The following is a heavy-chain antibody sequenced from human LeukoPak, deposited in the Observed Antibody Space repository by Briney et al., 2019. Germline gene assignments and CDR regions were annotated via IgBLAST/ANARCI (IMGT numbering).Heavy chain of an antibody. V-gene: IGHV3-30*04. CDR1: GFTFSSYA. D-gene: IGHD6-19*01. J-gene: IGHJ4*02. Sequence: GGSLRLSCAASGFTFSSYAMHWVRQAPGKGLEWVAVMSYDGSNKYYADSVKGRFTISRDNSKNTLYLQMNSLRAEDTAVYYCASSAVAGSYDWGQGTLVTVSS. CDR3: ASSAVAGSYD. CDR2: MSYDGSNK.